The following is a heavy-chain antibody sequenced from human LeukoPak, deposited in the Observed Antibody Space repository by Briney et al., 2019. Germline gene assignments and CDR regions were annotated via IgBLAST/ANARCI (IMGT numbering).Heavy chain of an antibody. CDR3: ASGMTTVPTGTH. CDR1: GFTFSSNT. D-gene: IGHD4-11*01. CDR2: ISSSTIYI. V-gene: IGHV3-21*01. J-gene: IGHJ4*02. Sequence: GSLRLPCAASGFTFSSNTMNWVRQAPGKGLEGVSSISSSTIYIYYADSLKGRFTISRDDAKNSLYLQMNSLRAEDTAVYYCASGMTTVPTGTHWGQGTLVTVSS.